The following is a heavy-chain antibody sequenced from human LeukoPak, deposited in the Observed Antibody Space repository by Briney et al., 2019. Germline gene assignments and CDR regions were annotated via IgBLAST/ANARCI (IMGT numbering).Heavy chain of an antibody. J-gene: IGHJ5*02. Sequence: PGGPLRLSCTASRFTFSNYWMSWVRQAPGKGLEWVANIKEDGSEKYYVDSVKGRFTISRDNAKNSLYLQMNSLRAEDTAVYYCARDYGVAGLFDPWGQGILVTVSS. CDR2: IKEDGSEK. D-gene: IGHD6-19*01. CDR1: RFTFSNYW. V-gene: IGHV3-7*01. CDR3: ARDYGVAGLFDP.